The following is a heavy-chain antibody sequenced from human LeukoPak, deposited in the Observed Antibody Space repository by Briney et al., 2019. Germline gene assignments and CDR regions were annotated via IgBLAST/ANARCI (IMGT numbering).Heavy chain of an antibody. CDR3: AKSLYISSTGYTDY. V-gene: IGHV3-23*01. CDR2: ISGSGGST. D-gene: IGHD3-9*01. Sequence: GGSLRLSCAASGFTFSSYAMSWVRQAPGKGLEWVSAISGSGGSTYYADSVKGRFTISRDNSKNTLYLQMNSLRAEDTAVYYCAKSLYISSTGYTDYWGQGTLVTVSS. J-gene: IGHJ4*02. CDR1: GFTFSSYA.